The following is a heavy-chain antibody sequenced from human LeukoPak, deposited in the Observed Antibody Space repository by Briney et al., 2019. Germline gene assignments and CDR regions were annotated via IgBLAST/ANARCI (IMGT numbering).Heavy chain of an antibody. CDR2: IYYSGST. CDR3: ARLEGVDYGEIDY. V-gene: IGHV4-39*01. Sequence: SETLSPTCTVSGGSISSSSYYWGWLRQPPGKGLEWIGSIYYSGSTYYNPSLKSRVTISVDTSKNQFSLKLSSVTAADTAVYYCARLEGVDYGEIDYWGQGTLVTVSS. J-gene: IGHJ4*02. CDR1: GGSISSSSYY. D-gene: IGHD4-17*01.